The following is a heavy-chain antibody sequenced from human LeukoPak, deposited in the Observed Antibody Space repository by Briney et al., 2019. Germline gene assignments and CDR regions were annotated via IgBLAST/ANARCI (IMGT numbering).Heavy chain of an antibody. D-gene: IGHD5-12*01. CDR2: ISWDGGST. CDR1: GFTFDDYA. CDR3: AKEWGYSGYASGYYYMDV. J-gene: IGHJ6*03. V-gene: IGHV3-43D*03. Sequence: GGSLRLSCAASGFTFDDYAMHWVRQAPGKGLEWVSLISWDGGSTYYADSVKGRFTISRDNSKNSLYLQMNSLRAEDTALYYCAKEWGYSGYASGYYYMDVWGKGTTVTVSS.